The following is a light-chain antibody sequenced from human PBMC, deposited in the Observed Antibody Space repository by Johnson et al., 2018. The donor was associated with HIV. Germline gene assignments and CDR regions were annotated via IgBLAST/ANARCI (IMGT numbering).Light chain of an antibody. J-gene: IGLJ1*01. Sequence: QSVLTQPPSVSAAPGQKVTISCSGSSSNIGNNYVSWYQQLPGTAPKLLIYENNKRPSGIPDRFSGSKSGTSATLGITGLQTGAEADYYCATWDSSLSAYVDGTGTKVAVL. V-gene: IGLV1-51*02. CDR3: ATWDSSLSAYV. CDR2: ENN. CDR1: SSNIGNNY.